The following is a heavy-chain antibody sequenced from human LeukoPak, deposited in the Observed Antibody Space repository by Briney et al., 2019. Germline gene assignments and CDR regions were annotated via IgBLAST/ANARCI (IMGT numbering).Heavy chain of an antibody. Sequence: PWGSLRLSCAASGFTFSNFAMTWVRQAPGKGLEWVSSIVGSSSTYYADSLKGRFTISRDNAKNSLYLQMNSLRAEDTAVYYCARIGAGSSRDYWGQGTLVPVS. CDR1: GFTFSNFA. J-gene: IGHJ4*02. D-gene: IGHD6-13*01. CDR2: IVGSSST. CDR3: ARIGAGSSRDY. V-gene: IGHV3-21*01.